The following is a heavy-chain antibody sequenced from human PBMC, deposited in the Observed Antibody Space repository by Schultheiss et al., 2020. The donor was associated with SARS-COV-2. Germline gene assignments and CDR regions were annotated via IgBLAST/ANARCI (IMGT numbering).Heavy chain of an antibody. D-gene: IGHD3-10*01. CDR1: GYTFTGYY. Sequence: ASVKVSCKASGYTFTGYYMHWVRQAPGQGLEWMGWINPNSGGTNYAQKFQGRVTITRDTSASTAYMELSSLRSEDTAVYYCARRLRITMVRGVEEGFDYWGQGTLVTVSS. CDR2: INPNSGGT. CDR3: ARRLRITMVRGVEEGFDY. V-gene: IGHV1-2*02. J-gene: IGHJ4*02.